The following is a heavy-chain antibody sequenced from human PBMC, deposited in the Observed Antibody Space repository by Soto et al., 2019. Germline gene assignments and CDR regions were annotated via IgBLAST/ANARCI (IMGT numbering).Heavy chain of an antibody. J-gene: IGHJ6*02. CDR1: GYIFVNYG. D-gene: IGHD3-16*01. CDR2: ISPYSGNT. V-gene: IGHV1-18*01. Sequence: QVQLVQSGDEVRKPGSSVKVSCKASGYIFVNYGISSVRQAPGQVLELMGLISPYSGNTHYASKVQGRLTITTDPSTSPADMELGSLTSDDTAVYYCAMVDNYVTPTPQDVWGQGTTVTVSS. CDR3: AMVDNYVTPTPQDV.